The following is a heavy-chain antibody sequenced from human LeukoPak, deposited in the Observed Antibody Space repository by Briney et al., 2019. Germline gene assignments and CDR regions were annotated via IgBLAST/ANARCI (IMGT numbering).Heavy chain of an antibody. CDR1: GFTFSSYW. J-gene: IGHJ6*02. D-gene: IGHD1-7*01. Sequence: GGSLRLSCAASGFTFSSYWMSWVRQAPGKGLEWVANIKQDGSEKYYVDSVKGRFTISRDNAKNSLYLQMNSLRAEDAAVYYCARGDNWNYARYYYYGMDVWGQGTTVTVSS. CDR2: IKQDGSEK. V-gene: IGHV3-7*03. CDR3: ARGDNWNYARYYYYGMDV.